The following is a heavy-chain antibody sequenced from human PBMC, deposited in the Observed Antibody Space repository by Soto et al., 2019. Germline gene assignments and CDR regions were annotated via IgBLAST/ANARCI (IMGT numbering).Heavy chain of an antibody. CDR1: GGSVSSGSYY. J-gene: IGHJ5*02. CDR2: IYYSGST. V-gene: IGHV4-61*01. Sequence: SETLSLTCTVSGGSVSSGSYYWSWIRQPPGKGLEWIGYIYYSGSTNYNPSLKSRVTISVDTSKNQFSLKLSSVTAADTAVYYCARDVCQGYCSSTSFNNWFDPWGQGTLVTVSS. CDR3: ARDVCQGYCSSTSFNNWFDP. D-gene: IGHD2-2*01.